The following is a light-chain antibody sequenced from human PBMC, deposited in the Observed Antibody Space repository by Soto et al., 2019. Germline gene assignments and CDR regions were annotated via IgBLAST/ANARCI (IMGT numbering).Light chain of an antibody. CDR2: GNS. V-gene: IGLV1-40*01. CDR3: QSYDSSLFWV. Sequence: QSVLTQPPSVSGAPGQRVTISCTGSSSNIGAGYDVHWYQQLPGTAPKLLIYGNSNRPSGVPDRFSGSKSGTSASLAITGLHAEDEADYYCQSYDSSLFWVFGGGTQLTVL. CDR1: SSNIGAGYD. J-gene: IGLJ3*02.